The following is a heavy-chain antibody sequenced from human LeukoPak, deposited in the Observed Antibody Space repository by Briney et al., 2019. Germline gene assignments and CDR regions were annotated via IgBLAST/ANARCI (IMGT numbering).Heavy chain of an antibody. CDR3: ARENDYGDYVGFDY. D-gene: IGHD4-17*01. CDR1: GGSFSGYY. CDR2: INHSGST. V-gene: IGHV4-34*09. Sequence: SETLSLTCAVYGGSFSGYYWSWIRQPPGKGLEWIGEINHSGSTNYNPSLKSRVTISVDTSKNQFSLKLSSVTAADTAVYYCARENDYGDYVGFDYWGQGTLVTVSS. J-gene: IGHJ4*02.